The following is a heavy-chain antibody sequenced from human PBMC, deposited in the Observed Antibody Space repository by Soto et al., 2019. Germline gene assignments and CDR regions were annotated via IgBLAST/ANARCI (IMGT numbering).Heavy chain of an antibody. CDR3: ARERKFDFWRKGLDV. J-gene: IGHJ6*02. D-gene: IGHD3-3*01. Sequence: QVHLVQSGAEVKKPGASVKVSCKASGYTFTSYDINWVRQAPGQGLEWLGWMDPNSGVTGYAQKFHGRVSMTRNISINTAHMELSSLRSEDTAVYYCARERKFDFWRKGLDVWGQGTTVAVSS. V-gene: IGHV1-8*01. CDR2: MDPNSGVT. CDR1: GYTFTSYD.